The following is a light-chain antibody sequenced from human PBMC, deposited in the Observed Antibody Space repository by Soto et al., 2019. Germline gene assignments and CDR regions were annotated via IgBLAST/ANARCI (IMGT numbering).Light chain of an antibody. J-gene: IGLJ1*01. CDR3: SSYTSNSYV. CDR1: SSDVGAYKY. CDR2: EVS. V-gene: IGLV2-14*01. Sequence: QSVLTQPASVSGSPGQSITISCTGTSSDVGAYKYVSWYQQHPGKAPKLMIYEVSNRPSGVSNRFSGSKSGNTASLTISGLQAEDEADYCCSSYTSNSYVFGTGKKVTLL.